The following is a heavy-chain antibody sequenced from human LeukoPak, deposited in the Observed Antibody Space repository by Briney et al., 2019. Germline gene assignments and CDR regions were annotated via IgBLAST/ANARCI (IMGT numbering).Heavy chain of an antibody. J-gene: IGHJ4*02. Sequence: GASVKVSCKASGYTFTSYGISWVRQAPGQGLEWMGWISAYNGNTNYAQKLQGRVTMTTDTSTSTAYMELRSLRSDDTAVYYCARDGACCGGDCQSHFDYWGQRTLVTVSS. D-gene: IGHD2-21*02. CDR1: GYTFTSYG. V-gene: IGHV1-18*01. CDR3: ARDGACCGGDCQSHFDY. CDR2: ISAYNGNT.